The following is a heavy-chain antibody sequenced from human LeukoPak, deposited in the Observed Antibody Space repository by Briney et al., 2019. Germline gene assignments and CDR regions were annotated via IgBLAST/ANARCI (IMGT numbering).Heavy chain of an antibody. V-gene: IGHV1-46*01. CDR2: INPSGGST. D-gene: IGHD3-22*01. J-gene: IGHJ5*02. Sequence: GASVKVSCKASGYTFTSYYMHWVRQAPGQGLEWMGIINPSGGSTGYAQKFQGRVTMTRDTSTSTVYMELSSLRSEDTAVYYCARDSRLTMIVVGTNWFDPWGQGTLVTVSS. CDR1: GYTFTSYY. CDR3: ARDSRLTMIVVGTNWFDP.